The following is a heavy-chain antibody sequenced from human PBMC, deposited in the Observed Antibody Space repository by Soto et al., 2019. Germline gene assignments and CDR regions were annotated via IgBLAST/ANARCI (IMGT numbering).Heavy chain of an antibody. Sequence: QVQLVESGGGVVQPGRSLRLSCAASGFTFRSYAMHWVRQAPGKGLECVAVISYDGSNKFYRDSVKGRFTISRENSNNTLYLQINSLRYEDTAVYYCARGDREDIAVVVGARPGEYGVDVWGQGTTVTVSS. J-gene: IGHJ6*02. V-gene: IGHV3-30-3*01. CDR1: GFTFRSYA. CDR2: ISYDGSNK. CDR3: ARGDREDIAVVVGARPGEYGVDV. D-gene: IGHD2-15*01.